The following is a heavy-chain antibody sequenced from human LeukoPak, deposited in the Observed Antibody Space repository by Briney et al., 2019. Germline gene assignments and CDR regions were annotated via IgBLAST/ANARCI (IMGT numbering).Heavy chain of an antibody. J-gene: IGHJ4*02. CDR2: INPSGGGT. CDR1: GSTFTTYY. V-gene: IGHV1-46*01. CDR3: ARGGQAESGYDSYFDY. Sequence: GASVRVSSTATGSTFTTYYLHWVRQTPGQGLERMGIINPSGGGTRSTQKFQGRVTITSDTSTRTVYTELSSLRSEDTAVYYCARGGQAESGYDSYFDYWGQGTLVTVSS. D-gene: IGHD5-12*01.